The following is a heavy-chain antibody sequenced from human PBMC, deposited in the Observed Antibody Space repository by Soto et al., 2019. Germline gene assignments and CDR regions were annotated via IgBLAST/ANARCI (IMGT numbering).Heavy chain of an antibody. CDR2: VSTSGAT. J-gene: IGHJ6*02. D-gene: IGHD3-9*01. Sequence: QVQLQESGPRLVKPSETLSLTCTVSDDFISSYYWNCIRQPAGKGLEWIGRVSTSGATNYNPSLESRVTMSVDTSKKQFSLKLTSVTAADTAVYFCARADYEILTGSYAMDVWGQGTTVTVSS. CDR3: ARADYEILTGSYAMDV. V-gene: IGHV4-4*07. CDR1: DDFISSYY.